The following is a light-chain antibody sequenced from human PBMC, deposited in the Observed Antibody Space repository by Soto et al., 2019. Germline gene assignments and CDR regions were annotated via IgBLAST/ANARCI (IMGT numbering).Light chain of an antibody. CDR3: QQYNAWPIT. J-gene: IGKJ5*01. Sequence: VLTQSPASLSVSPGQTATLSCRASQSVGSAFGWYQQIPGQAPRLLIYGASTRAAGIPARFRCSGSGAEFTLTITSLHSEDFAIYYCQQYNAWPITFGQGTRLEI. CDR1: QSVGSA. V-gene: IGKV3-15*01. CDR2: GAS.